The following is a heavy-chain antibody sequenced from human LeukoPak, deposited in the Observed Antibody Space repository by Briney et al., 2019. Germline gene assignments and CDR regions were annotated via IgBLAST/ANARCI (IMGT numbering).Heavy chain of an antibody. CDR2: IYSGDST. V-gene: IGHV3-53*01. Sequence: GGSLRLSCAASGFTVSSNYMSWVRQAPGKGLEWVSVIYSGDSTYYADSVKGRFTISRDNSKNTLYLQMNSLRAEDTAVYYCARVVPAASDYGDLSYFDYWGQGTLVTVSS. J-gene: IGHJ4*02. CDR1: GFTVSSNY. D-gene: IGHD2-2*01. CDR3: ARVVPAASDYGDLSYFDY.